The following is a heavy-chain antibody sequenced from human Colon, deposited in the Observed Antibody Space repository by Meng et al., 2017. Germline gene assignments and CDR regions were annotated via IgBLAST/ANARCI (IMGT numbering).Heavy chain of an antibody. V-gene: IGHV4-4*02. D-gene: IGHD3-10*01. CDR1: GGSISSINW. Sequence: QVQLQESGPGLVKPSGTLSLTCAVSGGSISSINWWSWVRQPPGKGLEWIGEIYHSGSTNYNPSLKSRVTISVDKSKNQFSLKLSSVTAADTAVYYCARADIPYYYGSGSLLSPKYFDYWGQGTLVTVSS. CDR2: IYHSGST. CDR3: ARADIPYYYGSGSLLSPKYFDY. J-gene: IGHJ4*02.